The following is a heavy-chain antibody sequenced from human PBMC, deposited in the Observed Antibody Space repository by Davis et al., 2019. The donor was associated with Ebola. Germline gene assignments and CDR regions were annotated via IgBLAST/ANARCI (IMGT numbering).Heavy chain of an antibody. CDR2: IKKDGSEK. J-gene: IGHJ4*02. CDR1: GFTFSDYY. CDR3: ARRLGTGTTPGGVFDY. V-gene: IGHV3-7*03. D-gene: IGHD1-1*01. Sequence: PGGSLRLSCAASGFTFSDYYMSWIRQAPGKGLEWVANIKKDGSEKYYVDSVKGRFTISRDNAKNSLYLQMNSLRAEDTAVYYCARRLGTGTTPGGVFDYWGQGTLVTVSS.